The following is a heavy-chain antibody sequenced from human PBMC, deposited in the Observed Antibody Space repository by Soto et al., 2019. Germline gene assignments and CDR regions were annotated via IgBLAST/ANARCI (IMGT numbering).Heavy chain of an antibody. V-gene: IGHV3-21*01. Sequence: SLRLSCAASGFTFSNYNMNWVRQAPGKGLEWVASISTRSHYIYYADSLKGRFTISRDNAKNSVDLQISSLRAEDTAVYYCARDSSTGYYLSDFDYWGQGTLVTVSS. CDR1: GFTFSNYN. CDR3: ARDSSTGYYLSDFDY. D-gene: IGHD3-9*01. J-gene: IGHJ4*02. CDR2: ISTRSHYI.